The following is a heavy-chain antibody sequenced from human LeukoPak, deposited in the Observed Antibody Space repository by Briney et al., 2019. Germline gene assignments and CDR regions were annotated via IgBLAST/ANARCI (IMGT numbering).Heavy chain of an antibody. CDR1: GFIFSGSW. CDR3: TTDTWYSAGH. D-gene: IGHD2-15*01. J-gene: IGHJ4*02. Sequence: PGGSLRLSCTASGFIFSGSWMAWIRQAPGKGLEWVAIIKKDGSEKHYVDSMKGRFTISRDNAKNSLFLQMNSQRAEDTAIYYCTTDTWYSAGHWGQGTLVTVSS. CDR2: IKKDGSEK. V-gene: IGHV3-7*03.